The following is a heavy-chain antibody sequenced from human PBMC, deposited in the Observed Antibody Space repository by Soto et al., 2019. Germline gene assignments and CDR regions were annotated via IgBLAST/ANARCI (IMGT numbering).Heavy chain of an antibody. V-gene: IGHV3-66*01. D-gene: IGHD5-18*01. CDR3: AREYSYGYYSYYAMDV. CDR1: GFTVSSNY. Sequence: EVQLVESGGGLVQPGGSLRLSCAASGFTVSSNYMSWVRQAPGKGLEWVSVIYSGGSTYYADSVKGRFTISRDNSKNTLYLQMNSLRAEDTAVYYCAREYSYGYYSYYAMDVWGQGTTVTVSS. CDR2: IYSGGST. J-gene: IGHJ6*02.